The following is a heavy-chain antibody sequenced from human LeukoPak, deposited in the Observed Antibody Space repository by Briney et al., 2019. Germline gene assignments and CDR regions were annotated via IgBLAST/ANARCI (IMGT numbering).Heavy chain of an antibody. CDR1: GGSISSSNL. V-gene: IGHV4-4*02. D-gene: IGHD2-15*01. CDR3: ARRYCSGGSCYPDAFDI. Sequence: PSETLSLTCAVSGGSISSSNLWSWVRQPPGKGLEWIGEIYHSGSTNYNPSLKSRVTISVDKSKNQFSLKLSSVTAADTAVYYCARRYCSGGSCYPDAFDIWGQGTIVTVSS. J-gene: IGHJ3*02. CDR2: IYHSGST.